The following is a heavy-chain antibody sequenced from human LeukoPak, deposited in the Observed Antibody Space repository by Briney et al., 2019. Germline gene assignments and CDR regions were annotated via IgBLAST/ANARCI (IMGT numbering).Heavy chain of an antibody. J-gene: IGHJ4*02. V-gene: IGHV4-39*06. D-gene: IGHD3-22*01. CDR1: GVSISGSGYY. CDR3: ARGPRGGYSLWGDTKFEY. Sequence: PSETLSLTCTVSGVSISGSGYYWGWIRQPPGKGLEWIGSIYYSGSGYYNSSLNSRVTISVDTSKNQFLLMLSSVTAADTAVYYCARGPRGGYSLWGDTKFEYWDQGTLVTVSS. CDR2: IYYSGSG.